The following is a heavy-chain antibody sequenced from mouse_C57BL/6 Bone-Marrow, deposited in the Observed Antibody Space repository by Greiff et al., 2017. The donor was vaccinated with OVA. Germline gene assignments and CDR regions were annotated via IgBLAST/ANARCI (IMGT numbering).Heavy chain of an antibody. CDR1: GYAFSSSW. J-gene: IGHJ4*01. Sequence: LVESGPELVKPGASVKISCKASGYAFSSSWMNWVKQRPGKGLEWIGRIYPGDGDTNYNGKFKGKATLTADKSSSTAYMQLSSLTSEDSAVYFCARLDGSRYYAMDYWGQGTSVTVSS. CDR3: ARLDGSRYYAMDY. CDR2: IYPGDGDT. V-gene: IGHV1-82*01. D-gene: IGHD1-1*01.